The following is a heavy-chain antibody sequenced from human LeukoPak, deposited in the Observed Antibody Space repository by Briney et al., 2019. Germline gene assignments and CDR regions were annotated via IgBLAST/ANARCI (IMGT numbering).Heavy chain of an antibody. CDR2: IYTSGST. V-gene: IGHV4-4*07. CDR1: GGSISSYY. CDR3: ARSPPTSDY. J-gene: IGHJ4*02. Sequence: LETLSLTCTVSGGSISSYYWSWMRQPAGKGLEWIARIYTSGSTNYNPSLKSRVTMSVDTSKNQFSLKLSSVTAADTAVYYCARSPPTSDYGGQGTLVTVSS.